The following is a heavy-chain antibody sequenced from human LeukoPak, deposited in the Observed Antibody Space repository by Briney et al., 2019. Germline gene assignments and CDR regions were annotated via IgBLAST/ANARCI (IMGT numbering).Heavy chain of an antibody. J-gene: IGHJ4*02. CDR3: AESAVAGLYFDY. CDR1: GGTFSSYA. Sequence: SVTVSCKASGGTFSSYAISWVRQTPGQGREWMGRIIPILGIANYAQKFQGRVTITADKSTSTAYMELSSLRYEDTAVYYCAESAVAGLYFDYWGQGTLVTVSS. D-gene: IGHD6-19*01. CDR2: IIPILGIA. V-gene: IGHV1-69*04.